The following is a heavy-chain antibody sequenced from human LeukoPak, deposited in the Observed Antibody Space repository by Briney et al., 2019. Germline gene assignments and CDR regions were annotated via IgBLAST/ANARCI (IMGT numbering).Heavy chain of an antibody. CDR2: ISYDGSNK. D-gene: IGHD1/OR15-1a*01. CDR3: GPLTTFDY. J-gene: IGHJ4*02. CDR1: GFTFSSYA. V-gene: IGHV3-30-3*01. Sequence: PGGSLRLSCAASGFTFSSYAMHWVRQAPGKGLEWVAVISYDGSNKYYADSVKGRFTISKDNSKNTLYLQMNSLRAEDTAVYYCGPLTTFDYWGQGTLVTVSS.